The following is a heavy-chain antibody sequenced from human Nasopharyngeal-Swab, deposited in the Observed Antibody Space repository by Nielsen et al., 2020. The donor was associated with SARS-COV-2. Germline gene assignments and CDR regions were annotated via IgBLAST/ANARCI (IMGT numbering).Heavy chain of an antibody. Sequence: GESLKISCAASGFTFSSSWLHLVRQAPGKGLVWVSRITHDGSSTSYADSVQGRFTISRDNAKNTLYLQLNSLRAEDTAVYYCARDKDWNGLDSWGQGTLVTVSS. CDR2: ITHDGSST. J-gene: IGHJ4*02. V-gene: IGHV3-74*01. D-gene: IGHD1-1*01. CDR3: ARDKDWNGLDS. CDR1: GFTFSSSW.